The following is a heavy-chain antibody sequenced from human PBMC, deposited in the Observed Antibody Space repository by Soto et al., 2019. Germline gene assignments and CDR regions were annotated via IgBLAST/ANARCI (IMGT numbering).Heavy chain of an antibody. J-gene: IGHJ2*01. Sequence: QVQLQESGPGLVKPSETLSLTCTVSGGSISGGGYYWSWIRQPPGKGLEWIGYTYDSGSTYYNPSLQSRISISVDTSKNQFSLRLTFVTAADTAVYYCAREIIPLTTDWYFDLWGRGTLVTVSS. V-gene: IGHV4-30-4*01. CDR1: GGSISGGGYY. CDR2: TYDSGST. D-gene: IGHD4-17*01. CDR3: AREIIPLTTDWYFDL.